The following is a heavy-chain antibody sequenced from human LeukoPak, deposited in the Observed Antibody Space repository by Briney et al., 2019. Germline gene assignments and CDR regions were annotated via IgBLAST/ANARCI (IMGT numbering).Heavy chain of an antibody. J-gene: IGHJ4*02. CDR2: ISASGGSS. D-gene: IGHD6-19*01. CDR3: AKEMALGMAVAGFFDF. V-gene: IGHV3-23*01. CDR1: GFTFSNYA. Sequence: GGSLRLSCAASGFTFSNYAINWVRQAPGKGLEWVSAISASGGSSYYADSVRDRFTISRDNSKNMLYLKMSSLRAEDTAVYYCAKEMALGMAVAGFFDFWGQGTLVTVSS.